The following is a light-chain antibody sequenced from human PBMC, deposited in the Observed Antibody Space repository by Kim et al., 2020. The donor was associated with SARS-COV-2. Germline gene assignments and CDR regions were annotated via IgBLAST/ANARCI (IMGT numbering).Light chain of an antibody. CDR3: QSYNRDNVL. Sequence: GRTITMSCSRSSCSIDYNYVQWYQRRPGGDPTTVIYEDDQRPSGVSYRFSGSIDNSSNAASLTNSGLRTEDEADYYCQSYNRDNVLFGGGTKVTVL. CDR1: SCSIDYNY. CDR2: EDD. J-gene: IGLJ2*01. V-gene: IGLV6-57*03.